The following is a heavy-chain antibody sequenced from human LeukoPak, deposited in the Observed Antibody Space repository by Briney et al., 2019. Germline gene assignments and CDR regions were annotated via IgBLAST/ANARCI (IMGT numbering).Heavy chain of an antibody. CDR1: GFTFSSYA. CDR2: ISGSGGST. J-gene: IGHJ4*02. V-gene: IGHV3-23*01. D-gene: IGHD3-3*01. Sequence: GGSLRLSCAASGFTFSSYAMSWVRQAAGKGMEWVSAISGSGGSTYYAYSVKGRFTISRDNSKNTLYLQMNSLRAEDTAVYYCAKDLDNRITIFGVATSFDYWGQGTLVTVSS. CDR3: AKDLDNRITIFGVATSFDY.